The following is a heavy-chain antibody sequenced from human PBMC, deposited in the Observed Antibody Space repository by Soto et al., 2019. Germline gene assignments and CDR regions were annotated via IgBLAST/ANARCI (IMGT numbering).Heavy chain of an antibody. CDR3: AKTYMDPLSCMDV. CDR1: GFTFSSYG. Sequence: PGGSLRLSCAASGFTFSSYGMHWVRQAPGKGLEWVSVISGGGSNKYYADSVKGRFTISRDNSKNTLYLQMNSLRAEDTAVYYCAKTYMDPLSCMDVWGKGTTVTVSS. J-gene: IGHJ6*03. CDR2: ISGGGSNK. V-gene: IGHV3-33*06. D-gene: IGHD3-16*01.